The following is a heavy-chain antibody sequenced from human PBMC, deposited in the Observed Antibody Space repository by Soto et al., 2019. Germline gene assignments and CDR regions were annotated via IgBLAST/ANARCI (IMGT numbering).Heavy chain of an antibody. D-gene: IGHD6-19*01. Sequence: QITLKESGPTLVKPTQTLTLTCTFSGFSLSTSGLGVGWIRQPPGKALEWLALIYWDDDKHYNPSLKSRLTITKHPSKIQVVLTRTNMDPVDTATYYGAQQYQGTGWPFDYWGQGTLGTVCS. J-gene: IGHJ4*02. CDR1: GFSLSTSGLG. V-gene: IGHV2-5*02. CDR2: IYWDDDK. CDR3: AQQYQGTGWPFDY.